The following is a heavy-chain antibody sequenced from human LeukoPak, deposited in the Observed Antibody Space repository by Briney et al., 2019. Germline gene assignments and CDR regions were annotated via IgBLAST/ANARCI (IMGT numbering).Heavy chain of an antibody. CDR1: GFTVSSNY. D-gene: IGHD5-18*01. CDR3: ARDQYSYGSFDY. J-gene: IGHJ4*02. V-gene: IGHV3-66*02. CDR2: IYSGGST. Sequence: GGSPRHSCPASGFTVSSNYMSWVRQAPGKGLEGVSVIYSGGSTYYADSVKGRFTISRDNSKNTLYLQMNSLRAEDTAVYYCARDQYSYGSFDYWGQGTLVTVSS.